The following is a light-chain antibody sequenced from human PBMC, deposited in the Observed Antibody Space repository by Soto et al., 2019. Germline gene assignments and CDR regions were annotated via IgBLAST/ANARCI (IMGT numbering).Light chain of an antibody. CDR1: QSISSY. J-gene: IGKJ4*01. V-gene: IGKV1-39*01. CDR3: QQSYSIPLT. Sequence: IQMTQSPSYLSASVGDRVTLTCRSSQSISSYLNWYQQKPGKAPKLLIYGASSLQSGVPSRFSGSGSGTHFTLTISGLQPEDFQTYYCQQSYSIPLTFGGGTKVDI. CDR2: GAS.